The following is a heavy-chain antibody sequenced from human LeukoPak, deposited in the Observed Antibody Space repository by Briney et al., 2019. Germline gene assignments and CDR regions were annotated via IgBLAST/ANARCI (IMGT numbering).Heavy chain of an antibody. CDR3: ARDTSGYSGYEFDY. J-gene: IGHJ4*02. CDR2: ISSSSSYI. V-gene: IGHV3-21*01. Sequence: PGGSLRLSCAASGFTFSSYSMNWVRQAPGKGLEWGTSISSSSSYIYYADSVKGRFTISRDNAKNSLYLQMNSLRAEDTAVYYCARDTSGYSGYEFDYWGQGTLVTVSS. CDR1: GFTFSSYS. D-gene: IGHD5-12*01.